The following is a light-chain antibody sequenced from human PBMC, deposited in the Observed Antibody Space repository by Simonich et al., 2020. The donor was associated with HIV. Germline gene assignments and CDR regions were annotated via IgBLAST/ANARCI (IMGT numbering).Light chain of an antibody. CDR1: QDIRYE. CDR3: QQYYTTPWT. J-gene: IGKJ1*01. V-gene: IGKV1-6*01. Sequence: AIQMTQSPSSLSASVGDRVTITCRASQDIRYEFGWYQQKPGKTPKILVYAASSLQTGVPSRFSGSGSGTDFTLTISSLQAEDVAIYYCQQYYTTPWTFGQGTKVEI. CDR2: AAS.